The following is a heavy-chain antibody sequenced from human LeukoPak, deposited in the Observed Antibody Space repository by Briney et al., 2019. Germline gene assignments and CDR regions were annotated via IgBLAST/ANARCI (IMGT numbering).Heavy chain of an antibody. CDR3: ARGMNRGVIITSEIYFDY. Sequence: GASVKVSCKVSGYTLTELSMHWVRQAPGKGLEWMGGFDPEDGETIYAQKFQGRVTITADESTSTAYMDLSSLRFEDTAVYYCARGMNRGVIITSEIYFDYWGQGTLVTVSS. CDR1: GYTLTELS. CDR2: FDPEDGET. D-gene: IGHD3-10*01. J-gene: IGHJ4*02. V-gene: IGHV1-24*01.